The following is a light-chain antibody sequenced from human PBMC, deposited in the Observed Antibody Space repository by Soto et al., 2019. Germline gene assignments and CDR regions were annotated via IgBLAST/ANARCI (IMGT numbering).Light chain of an antibody. CDR2: RDS. Sequence: QSALTQPPSTSGTPGQGVSISCSGSSSSIGSNYIYWYQQLPGTAPKLLIYRDSQRPSGVPDRFSGSKSGTSASLAISGLRSEDEADYYCAAWDDSLRGWVFGGGTKLTVL. J-gene: IGLJ3*02. CDR1: SSSIGSNY. V-gene: IGLV1-47*01. CDR3: AAWDDSLRGWV.